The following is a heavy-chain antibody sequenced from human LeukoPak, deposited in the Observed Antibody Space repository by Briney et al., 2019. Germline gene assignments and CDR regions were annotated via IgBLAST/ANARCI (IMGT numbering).Heavy chain of an antibody. V-gene: IGHV4-59*01. J-gene: IGHJ4*02. CDR3: ARVHYDILTGYYTFDY. CDR2: IYYSGST. Sequence: SETLSLTCTASGGSISSYYWSWIRQPPGKGLEWIGYIYYSGSTNYNPSLKSRVTISVDTSKNQFSLKLSSVTAADTAVYYCARVHYDILTGYYTFDYWGQGTLVTVSS. D-gene: IGHD3-9*01. CDR1: GGSISSYY.